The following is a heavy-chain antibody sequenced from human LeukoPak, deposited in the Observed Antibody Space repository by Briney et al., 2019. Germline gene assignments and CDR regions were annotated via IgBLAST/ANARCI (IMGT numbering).Heavy chain of an antibody. J-gene: IGHJ3*02. V-gene: IGHV3-11*01. Sequence: PGGSLRLSCAASGFTFSDYYMSWIRQAPGKGLEWVSYISSSGSTIYYADSVKGRFTISRDNSKNTLYLQMNSLRADDTAVYYCAKDRAAAASDAFDIWGQGTMVTVSS. CDR1: GFTFSDYY. CDR3: AKDRAAAASDAFDI. D-gene: IGHD6-13*01. CDR2: ISSSGSTI.